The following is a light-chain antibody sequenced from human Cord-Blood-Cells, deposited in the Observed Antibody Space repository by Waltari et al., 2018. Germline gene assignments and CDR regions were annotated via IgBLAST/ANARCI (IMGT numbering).Light chain of an antibody. CDR1: SSDVGGYNY. CDR3: SSYAGSNNLGV. CDR2: EVS. Sequence: QSALTQPPSASGSPGQSVTISCTGTSSDVGGYNYVSWYQQHTGKAPKLMIYEVSKRPSGLPYRLSGSKSGNTASLTVSGLQAEDEADYYCSSYAGSNNLGVFGGGTKLTVL. J-gene: IGLJ3*02. V-gene: IGLV2-8*01.